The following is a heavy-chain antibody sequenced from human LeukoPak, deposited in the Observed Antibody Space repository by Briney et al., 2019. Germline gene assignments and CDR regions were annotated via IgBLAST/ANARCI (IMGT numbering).Heavy chain of an antibody. CDR3: AKRPSDYGDYVSYFDY. D-gene: IGHD4-17*01. CDR2: ISDDGRSK. CDR1: GFTFSDYY. V-gene: IGHV3-30*18. J-gene: IGHJ4*02. Sequence: PGGSLRLSCAASGFTFSDYYMNWIRQAPGKGLEWVGVISDDGRSKDYADSVKGRFTISRDNSKDTLYLQMNSLRAEDTAVYYCAKRPSDYGDYVSYFDYWGQGTLVTVSS.